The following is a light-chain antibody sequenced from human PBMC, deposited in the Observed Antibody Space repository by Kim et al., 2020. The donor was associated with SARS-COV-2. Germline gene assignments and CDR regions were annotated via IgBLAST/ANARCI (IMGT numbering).Light chain of an antibody. J-gene: IGLJ2*01. CDR3: GTWDDSLSSVV. V-gene: IGLV1-51*01. Sequence: GQQVTSSCSASRSNIGNNYVSWYQQLPGTAPKLLFYDNNKRPSGIPDRFSGSTSGTSATLGITGLQTGDEADYYCGTWDDSLSSVVFGGGTQLTVL. CDR1: RSNIGNNY. CDR2: DNN.